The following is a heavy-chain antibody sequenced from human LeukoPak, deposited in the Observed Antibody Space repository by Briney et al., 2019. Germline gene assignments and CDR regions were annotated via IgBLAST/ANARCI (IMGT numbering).Heavy chain of an antibody. D-gene: IGHD3-3*02. V-gene: IGHV3-21*01. CDR3: AREGAFLYVDAFDI. Sequence: GGSLRLSCAASGFTFNNYNMNWVRQAPGKGLEWVSSITSSGTYIFYADSVKGRFTISRDNAKNSLYLQMNSLGPEDTAVYYCAREGAFLYVDAFDIWGQGTMVTVSS. J-gene: IGHJ3*02. CDR1: GFTFNNYN. CDR2: ITSSGTYI.